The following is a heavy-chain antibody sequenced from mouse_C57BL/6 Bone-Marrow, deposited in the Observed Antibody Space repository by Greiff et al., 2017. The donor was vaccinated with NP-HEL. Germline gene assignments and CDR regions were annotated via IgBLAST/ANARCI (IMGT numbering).Heavy chain of an antibody. CDR1: GYTFTSYW. Sequence: QVHVKQPGAELVMPGASVKLSCKASGYTFTSYWMHWVKQRPGQGLEWIGEIDPSDSYTNYNQKFKGKSTLTVDKSSSTAYMQLSSLTSEDSAVYYCAREGELGQDFDYWGQGTTLTVSS. V-gene: IGHV1-69*01. J-gene: IGHJ2*01. CDR3: AREGELGQDFDY. CDR2: IDPSDSYT. D-gene: IGHD4-1*01.